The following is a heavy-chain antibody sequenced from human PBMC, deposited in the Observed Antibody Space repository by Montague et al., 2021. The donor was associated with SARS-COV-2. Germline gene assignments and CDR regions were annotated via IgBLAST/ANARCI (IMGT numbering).Heavy chain of an antibody. CDR2: IYYSGST. J-gene: IGHJ3*02. CDR1: GGSISSGGYY. V-gene: IGHV4-31*03. Sequence: TLSLTCTVSGGSISSGGYYWSWIRQHPGKGLEWIGFIYYSGSTYHNPSLKSRVTISVDTSKNQFSLKLSSVTAADTAVYYCARDTGISGAFDIWGQGTMVTVSS. CDR3: ARDTGISGAFDI. D-gene: IGHD2-15*01.